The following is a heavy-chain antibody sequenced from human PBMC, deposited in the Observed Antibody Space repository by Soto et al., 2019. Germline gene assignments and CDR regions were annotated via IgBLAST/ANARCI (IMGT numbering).Heavy chain of an antibody. J-gene: IGHJ4*02. CDR2: IFYSGST. D-gene: IGHD6-13*01. V-gene: IGHV4-59*01. CDR3: ARDGNIAAAGMGFNY. CDR1: GGSISSYY. Sequence: PSGTLSLTCTVSGGSISSYYWSWIRQPPGKGLEWIGYIFYSGSTNYNPSLKSRVIISVDTSKNQVSLKLSSVTAADTAVYWCARDGNIAAAGMGFNYWGQGTLVTVSS.